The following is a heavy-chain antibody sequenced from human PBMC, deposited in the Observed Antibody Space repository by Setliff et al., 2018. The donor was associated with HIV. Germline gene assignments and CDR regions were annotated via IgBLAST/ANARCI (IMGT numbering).Heavy chain of an antibody. Sequence: ASVKVSCKVSGYTLTELSRHWVRQAPGKGLEWIGSFDPQDDETIYAQNFQGRVTMTEDTSTDTAYMELSSLRSEDTAVYYCARGRYYYDSSGYYSNWFDAWGRGTLVTVSS. D-gene: IGHD3-22*01. J-gene: IGHJ5*02. CDR2: FDPQDDET. CDR3: ARGRYYYDSSGYYSNWFDA. V-gene: IGHV1-24*01. CDR1: GYTLTELS.